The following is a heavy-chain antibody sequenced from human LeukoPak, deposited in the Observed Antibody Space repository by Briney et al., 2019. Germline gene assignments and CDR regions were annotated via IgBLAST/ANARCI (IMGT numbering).Heavy chain of an antibody. Sequence: PGGSLRLSCAASGFTVSSNYMSWVRQAPGKGLEWVSSISSSSSYIYYADSVKGRFTISRDNAKNSLYLQMNSLRTEDTAVYYCASSTYYYDSSGYYYDYWGQGTLVTVSS. CDR1: GFTVSSNY. CDR3: ASSTYYYDSSGYYYDY. CDR2: ISSSSSYI. D-gene: IGHD3-22*01. J-gene: IGHJ4*02. V-gene: IGHV3-21*01.